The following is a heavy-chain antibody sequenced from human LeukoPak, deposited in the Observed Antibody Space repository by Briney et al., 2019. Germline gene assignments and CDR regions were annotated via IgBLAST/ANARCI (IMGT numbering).Heavy chain of an antibody. CDR2: IIPIFGTA. CDR3: ASPYYYDSSGKNAFDI. J-gene: IGHJ3*02. CDR1: GYTFTSYA. Sequence: ASVKVSRKASGYTFTSYAIHWGRQAPGQRLEWMGGIIPIFGTANYAQKFQGRVTITADESTSTAYMELSSLRSEDTAVYYCASPYYYDSSGKNAFDIWGQGTMVTVSS. V-gene: IGHV1-69*13. D-gene: IGHD3-22*01.